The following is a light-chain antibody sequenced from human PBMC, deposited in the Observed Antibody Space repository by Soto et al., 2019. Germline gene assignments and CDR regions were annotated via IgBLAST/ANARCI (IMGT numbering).Light chain of an antibody. CDR3: SSYAASNHFYFV. V-gene: IGLV2-8*01. Sequence: QSALTQPPSASGSPGQSVTISCTGTSSDVGGYNYVSWYQQYPGRAPKLMIYEVTKRPSGVPDRFSGSKSGNTASLTVSGLQAEDEFDYYCSSYAASNHFYFVFGGGTNLNVL. J-gene: IGLJ3*02. CDR1: SSDVGGYNY. CDR2: EVT.